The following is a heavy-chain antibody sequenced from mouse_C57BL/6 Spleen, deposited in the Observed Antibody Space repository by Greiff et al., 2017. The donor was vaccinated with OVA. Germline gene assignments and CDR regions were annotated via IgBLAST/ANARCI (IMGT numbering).Heavy chain of an antibody. CDR3: ARGDYGTSWYWYFDV. Sequence: VQLQQPGAELVKPGASVKLSCKASGYTFTSYWMHWVKQRPGQGLEWIGMINPNSGSTNYNEKFKSKATLPGDTSSSTAYMQRSSLTSEDSAVYDCARGDYGTSWYWYFDVWGTGTTVTVSS. CDR2: INPNSGST. V-gene: IGHV1-64*01. CDR1: GYTFTSYW. D-gene: IGHD1-1*01. J-gene: IGHJ1*03.